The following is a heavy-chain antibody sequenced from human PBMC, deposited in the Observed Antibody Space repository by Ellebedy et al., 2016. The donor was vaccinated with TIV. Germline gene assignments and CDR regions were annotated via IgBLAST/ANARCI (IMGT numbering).Heavy chain of an antibody. D-gene: IGHD5-12*01. Sequence: MPSETLSLTCTVSGGSISSYYWSWNRQPAGKGLEWIGRIYTSGSTNYNPSLKSRVTMSVDTSKNQFSLKLSSVTAADTAVYYCARDQGYSGYEYYFDYWGQGTLVTVSS. CDR3: ARDQGYSGYEYYFDY. CDR2: IYTSGST. CDR1: GGSISSYY. J-gene: IGHJ4*02. V-gene: IGHV4-4*07.